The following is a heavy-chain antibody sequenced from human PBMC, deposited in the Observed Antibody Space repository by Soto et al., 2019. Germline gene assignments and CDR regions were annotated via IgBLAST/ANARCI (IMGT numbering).Heavy chain of an antibody. J-gene: IGHJ5*02. V-gene: IGHV1-2*04. D-gene: IGHD3-3*01. CDR3: ARDSGQTYYDFWSGYPGFDP. CDR1: GYTLTGYY. CDR2: INPNSGGT. Sequence: ASVKVSCKDSGYTLTGYYMHWVRQAPGQGLEWMGWINPNSGGTNYAQKFQGWVTMTRDTSISTAYMELSRLRSDDTAVYYCARDSGQTYYDFWSGYPGFDPWGQGTLVTVS.